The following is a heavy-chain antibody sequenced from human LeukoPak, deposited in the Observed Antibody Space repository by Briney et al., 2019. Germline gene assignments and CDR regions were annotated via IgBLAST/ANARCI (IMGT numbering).Heavy chain of an antibody. J-gene: IGHJ4*02. Sequence: ASVKVSCKASGYTFTSYDTNWVRQATGQGLEWMGWMNPNSGNTGYAQKFQGRVTMTRNTSISTAYMELSSLRSEDTAAYYCAGVTNPHYDSSGYYYYYWGQGTLSPSPQ. CDR3: AGVTNPHYDSSGYYYYY. CDR2: MNPNSGNT. CDR1: GYTFTSYD. V-gene: IGHV1-8*01. D-gene: IGHD3-22*01.